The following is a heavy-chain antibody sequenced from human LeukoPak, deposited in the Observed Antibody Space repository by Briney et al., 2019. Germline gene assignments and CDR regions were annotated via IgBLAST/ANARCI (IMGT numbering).Heavy chain of an antibody. CDR1: GFTFSSYS. V-gene: IGHV3-21*01. J-gene: IGHJ4*02. Sequence: PGGSLRLSCAASGFTFSSYSMNWVRQAPGKGLEWVSSISSSSSYIYYADSVKGRFTISRDNAKNSLYLQMNSLRAEDTAVYYCARDSPRYDFWSGYYEEGISWGQGTLVTVSS. CDR2: ISSSSSYI. D-gene: IGHD3-3*01. CDR3: ARDSPRYDFWSGYYEEGIS.